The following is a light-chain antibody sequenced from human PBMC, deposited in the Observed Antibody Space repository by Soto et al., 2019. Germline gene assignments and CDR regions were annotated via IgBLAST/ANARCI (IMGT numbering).Light chain of an antibody. CDR2: EVT. CDR3: CSCTNINRRTGV. Sequence: QSALTQPASVSGSPGQSITISCTGTSGDIGSYNRVSWYQQHPGKAPKLIIYEVTDRPSGVSPRCSGSESGNTATLAISGIPAEEAAEYYCCSCTNINRRTGVFGAGTKLTVL. V-gene: IGLV2-14*01. J-gene: IGLJ2*01. CDR1: SGDIGSYNR.